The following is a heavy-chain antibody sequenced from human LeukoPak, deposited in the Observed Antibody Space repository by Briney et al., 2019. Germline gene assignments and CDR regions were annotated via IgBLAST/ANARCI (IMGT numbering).Heavy chain of an antibody. V-gene: IGHV3-23*01. D-gene: IGHD3-22*01. CDR1: GITLSNYG. Sequence: GGSLRLSCAVSGITLSNYGMSWVRPAPGKGPEWVAGISDSGGRTNYADSVKGRFTISRDNPKNTLYLQVNSRRAEDTAVYFCAKRGVVTRVILVGFHKEAYYFDSWGQGALVTVSS. CDR2: ISDSGGRT. CDR3: AKRGVVTRVILVGFHKEAYYFDS. J-gene: IGHJ4*02.